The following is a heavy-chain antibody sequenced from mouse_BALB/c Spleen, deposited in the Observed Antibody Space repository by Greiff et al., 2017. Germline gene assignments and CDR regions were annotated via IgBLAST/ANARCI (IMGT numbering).Heavy chain of an antibody. CDR1: GYAFSSSW. V-gene: IGHV1-82*01. Sequence: QVQLQQSGPELVKPGASVKISCKASGYAFSSSWMNWVKQRPGQGLEWIGRIYPGDGDTNYNGKFKGKATLTADKSSSTAYMQLSSLTSVDSAVYFCARGRRDYARDYGGQGTSVTVSS. CDR2: IYPGDGDT. CDR3: ARGRRDYARDY. J-gene: IGHJ4*01.